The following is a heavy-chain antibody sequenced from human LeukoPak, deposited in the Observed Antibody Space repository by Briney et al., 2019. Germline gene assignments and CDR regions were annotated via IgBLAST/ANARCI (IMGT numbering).Heavy chain of an antibody. Sequence: SETLSLTCTVSGGSITSYYWSWIRQPAGKGLEWIGRVYTSGNTNYNPSLKSRVTTSVDTSKNQFSLNLTSVTAADTALYYCAREDGSSYRGLDYWGQGTLVTVSS. CDR1: GGSITSYY. J-gene: IGHJ4*02. CDR3: AREDGSSYRGLDY. D-gene: IGHD1-26*01. CDR2: VYTSGNT. V-gene: IGHV4-4*07.